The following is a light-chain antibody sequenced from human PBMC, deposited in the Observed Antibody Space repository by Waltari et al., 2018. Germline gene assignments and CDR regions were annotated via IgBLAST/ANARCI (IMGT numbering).Light chain of an antibody. J-gene: IGKJ3*01. V-gene: IGKV1-39*01. CDR3: QHSSSAPFT. Sequence: DIQMTQSPSSLSVSVGDRVNITCRASQSISTYLNWYQKKPGKAPNLLIYVASTLQSGVPSRFRGSGSGTDFILTISSLQPEDFATYYCQHSSSAPFTFGPGTTVDIK. CDR2: VAS. CDR1: QSISTY.